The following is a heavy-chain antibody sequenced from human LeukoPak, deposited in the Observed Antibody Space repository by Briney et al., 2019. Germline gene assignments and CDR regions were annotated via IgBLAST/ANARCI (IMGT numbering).Heavy chain of an antibody. J-gene: IGHJ4*02. Sequence: GGSLRLSCAASGFTFSNYWLTWVRQAPGQGLAWVANIKQDGSEKHYVDSVKCRFTIARDNAKNSLYLQMNSLRAEDTAVYYCARDRQIAYWGQGTLVTVSS. CDR3: ARDRQIAY. CDR2: IKQDGSEK. V-gene: IGHV3-7*01. CDR1: GFTFSNYW.